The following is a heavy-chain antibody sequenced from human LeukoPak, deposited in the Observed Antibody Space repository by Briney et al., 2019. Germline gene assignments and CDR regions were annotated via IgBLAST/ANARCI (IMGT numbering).Heavy chain of an antibody. J-gene: IGHJ3*02. V-gene: IGHV3-23*01. Sequence: PPGGSLRLSCAASGFPFSSYAMSWVRRARGKGLEWVSAISGSGGSTYYADSVKGRFTISRDNAKNSLYLQMNSLRAEDTALYYCAKDRAGDYGAFDIWGQGTMVTVSS. CDR3: AKDRAGDYGAFDI. CDR1: GFPFSSYA. CDR2: ISGSGGST. D-gene: IGHD4-17*01.